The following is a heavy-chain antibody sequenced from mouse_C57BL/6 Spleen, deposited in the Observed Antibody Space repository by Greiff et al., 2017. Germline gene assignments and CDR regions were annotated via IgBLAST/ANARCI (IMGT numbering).Heavy chain of an antibody. CDR2: IDPSDSYT. J-gene: IGHJ2*01. Sequence: QVQLKQPGAELVMPGASVKLSCTASGYTFTSYWMHWVKQRPGQGLEWIGEIDPSDSYTNSNQKFKGKSTLTVDKSSSTAYMQLSSLTSEDSAVYYWARRDGSGLYYWGQGTTLTVAS. D-gene: IGHD3-2*02. CDR1: GYTFTSYW. V-gene: IGHV1-69*01. CDR3: ARRDGSGLYY.